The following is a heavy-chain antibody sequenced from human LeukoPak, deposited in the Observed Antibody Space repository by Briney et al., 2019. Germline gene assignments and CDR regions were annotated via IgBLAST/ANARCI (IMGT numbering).Heavy chain of an antibody. CDR2: IRSKPSSYAT. Sequence: GGSLRLSCAASGFAFSGSTVHWVRRASGKGLEWVGRIRSKPSSYATVYAESVKGRFTISRDDSKNTAYLQMNSPKTEDTAVYYCSRGTDSYDYGMEVWGKGTT. V-gene: IGHV3-73*01. D-gene: IGHD1-26*01. J-gene: IGHJ6*04. CDR3: SRGTDSYDYGMEV. CDR1: GFAFSGST.